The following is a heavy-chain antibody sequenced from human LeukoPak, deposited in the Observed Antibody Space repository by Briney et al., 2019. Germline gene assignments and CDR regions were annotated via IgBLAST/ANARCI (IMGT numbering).Heavy chain of an antibody. CDR1: GFAFRNYG. CDR3: ANGGYYSLDS. J-gene: IGHJ4*02. Sequence: GGSLRLSCAASGFAFRNYGMHWVRQAPGKGLEWVAVISYDGSNKYYADSVKGRFTISRDNSKRTLFLQTDSLRGEDTAVYYCANGGYYSLDSWGQGTLVTVSS. V-gene: IGHV3-30*18. CDR2: ISYDGSNK. D-gene: IGHD2-15*01.